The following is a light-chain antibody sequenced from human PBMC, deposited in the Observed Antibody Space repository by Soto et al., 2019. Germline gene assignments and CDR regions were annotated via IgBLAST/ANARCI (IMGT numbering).Light chain of an antibody. CDR3: HQRQSWPRT. CDR2: GAS. CDR1: QSVISY. Sequence: DIVMTQSPATLSVAPGEIVTFSCSASQSVISYLAWYQQKPGQAPRLLIYGASSRATGIPARFSASGTGTDFTLTISDVQPEDFAVYYCHQRQSWPRTFGQGTKVDIK. J-gene: IGKJ1*01. V-gene: IGKV3D-15*01.